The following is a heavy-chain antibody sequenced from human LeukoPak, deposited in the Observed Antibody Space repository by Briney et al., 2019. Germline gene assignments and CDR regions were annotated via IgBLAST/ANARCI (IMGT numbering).Heavy chain of an antibody. Sequence: SETLSLTCAVYGGSFSGYYWSWIRQPPGKGLEWIGEINHSGSTNYNPSLKSRVTIPVDTSKNQFSLKLSSVTAADTAVYYCARGPRTQYYGMDVWGKGTTVTVSS. CDR2: INHSGST. CDR3: ARGPRTQYYGMDV. J-gene: IGHJ6*04. CDR1: GGSFSGYY. V-gene: IGHV4-34*01. D-gene: IGHD1-1*01.